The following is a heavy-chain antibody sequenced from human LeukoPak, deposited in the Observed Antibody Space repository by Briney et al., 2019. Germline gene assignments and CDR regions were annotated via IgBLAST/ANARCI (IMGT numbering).Heavy chain of an antibody. CDR2: INPNSGGT. D-gene: IGHD3-16*02. Sequence: ASVKVSCKASGYTFTGYYMHWVRQAPGQGLEWMGWINPNSGGTNYAQKFQGRVTMTRDTSISTAYMELSSLRSEDTAVYYCARGSLELSSEFDYWGQGTLVTVSS. J-gene: IGHJ4*02. CDR1: GYTFTGYY. V-gene: IGHV1-2*02. CDR3: ARGSLELSSEFDY.